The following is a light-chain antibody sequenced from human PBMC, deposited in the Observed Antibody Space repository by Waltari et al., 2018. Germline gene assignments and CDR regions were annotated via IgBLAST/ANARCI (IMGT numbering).Light chain of an antibody. CDR3: QQYNNWPRGT. CDR1: QSVSSN. J-gene: IGKJ5*01. Sequence: EIVMTQSPATLSVPPGERATLPCRASQSVSSNLAWYQHKPGQAPRLLIYGASTRATGIPARFSGSGSGTEFTLTISSLQSEDFAVYYCQQYNNWPRGTFGQGTRLEIK. CDR2: GAS. V-gene: IGKV3-15*01.